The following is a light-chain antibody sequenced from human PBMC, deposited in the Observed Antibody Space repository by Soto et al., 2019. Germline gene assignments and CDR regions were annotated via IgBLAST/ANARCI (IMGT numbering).Light chain of an antibody. Sequence: QSALTQPASVSGSPGQSITISCTGTSSDIGTYNYVSWYQQHPGRAPKLIIYEVAIRPSGVSNRFSGSKSGNTASLTISGLQADDEADYYCSSWSTSLDVLFGGGTQLTVL. CDR1: SSDIGTYNY. CDR2: EVA. V-gene: IGLV2-14*01. J-gene: IGLJ2*01. CDR3: SSWSTSLDVL.